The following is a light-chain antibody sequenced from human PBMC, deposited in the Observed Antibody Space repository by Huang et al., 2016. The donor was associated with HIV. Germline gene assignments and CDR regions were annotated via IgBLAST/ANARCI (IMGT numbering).Light chain of an antibody. CDR2: GAS. CDR1: KGITNNY. J-gene: IGKJ1*01. V-gene: IGKV3-20*01. Sequence: EIVLTQSPGTLSLSPGERATLSCRASKGITNNYLAWYQQKPGLAPRLLIYGASFRATGVPDSFSGSGSGTDFTLTISRLEPEDFAVYFCHQYGSAPQTFGRGTKVDIK. CDR3: HQYGSAPQT.